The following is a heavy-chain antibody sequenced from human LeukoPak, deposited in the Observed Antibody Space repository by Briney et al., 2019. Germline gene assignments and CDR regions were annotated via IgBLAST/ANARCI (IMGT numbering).Heavy chain of an antibody. CDR1: GGTFSSYA. D-gene: IGHD3-16*02. V-gene: IGHV1-69*04. J-gene: IGHJ5*02. Sequence: GASVKVSCKASGGTFSSYAISWVRQAPGQGLEWMGRIIPILGIANYAQKFQGRVTITADKSTSTAYMELSSLRSEDTAVYYCARDSEDCQGPSCYDYVWGSYPFDPWGQGTLVTVSS. CDR3: ARDSEDCQGPSCYDYVWGSYPFDP. CDR2: IIPILGIA.